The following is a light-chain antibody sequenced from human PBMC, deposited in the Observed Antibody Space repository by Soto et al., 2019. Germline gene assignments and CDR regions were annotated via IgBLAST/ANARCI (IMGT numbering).Light chain of an antibody. CDR1: NGDIGAYNY. CDR3: SSYTTAYFYV. CDR2: GVT. Sequence: QSVLTQPASVSGSPGQSITISCTGSNGDIGAYNYVSWYQQHPGKAPKLIIHGVTNRPSGVSHRFSGSKSDYTASLTISGLQAEDEGDYYCSSYTTAYFYVFXTGTKVTVL. J-gene: IGLJ1*01. V-gene: IGLV2-14*01.